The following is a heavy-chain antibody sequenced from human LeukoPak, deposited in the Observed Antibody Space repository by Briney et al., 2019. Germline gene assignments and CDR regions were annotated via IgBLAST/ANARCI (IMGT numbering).Heavy chain of an antibody. D-gene: IGHD5-24*01. Sequence: SETLSLTCTVPGGSISSHYWSWIRQPTGNGLEWPGNISYSGSTNYNPSLKSRVTMSVDTSKNQFSLKLSSVTAADTAVYYCTRDRRDGYNYVDIWGQGTLVTVSP. V-gene: IGHV4-59*11. J-gene: IGHJ4*02. CDR1: GGSISSHY. CDR3: TRDRRDGYNYVDI. CDR2: ISYSGST.